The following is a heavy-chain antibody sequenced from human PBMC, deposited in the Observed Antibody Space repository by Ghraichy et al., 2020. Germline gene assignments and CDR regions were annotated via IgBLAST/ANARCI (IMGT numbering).Heavy chain of an antibody. J-gene: IGHJ6*02. CDR2: ISAYNGDT. CDR3: ARETYSEGKAGASGTYFPFYYGMDV. D-gene: IGHD3-10*01. Sequence: ASVKVSCKASGYTFTKYAISWVRQAPGQGLEWAGWISAYNGDTNYAQNLQGRVTMTTDTSTSTAYMELRSLRSDDTAVYYCARETYSEGKAGASGTYFPFYYGMDVWGQGTTVTVSS. V-gene: IGHV1-18*01. CDR1: GYTFTKYA.